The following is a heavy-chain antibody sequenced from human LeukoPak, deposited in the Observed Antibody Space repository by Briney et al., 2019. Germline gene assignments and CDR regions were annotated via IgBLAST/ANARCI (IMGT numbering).Heavy chain of an antibody. J-gene: IGHJ4*02. D-gene: IGHD5-18*01. V-gene: IGHV1-18*01. CDR3: ARQSSPHVDTAMVWVTY. Sequence: ASVKVSCKASGYTFTSYGISWVRQAPGQGLEWMGWISAYNGNTSYAQKLQGRVTMTTDTSTSTAYMELRSLRSDDTAVYYCARQSSPHVDTAMVWVTYWGQGTLVTVSS. CDR1: GYTFTSYG. CDR2: ISAYNGNT.